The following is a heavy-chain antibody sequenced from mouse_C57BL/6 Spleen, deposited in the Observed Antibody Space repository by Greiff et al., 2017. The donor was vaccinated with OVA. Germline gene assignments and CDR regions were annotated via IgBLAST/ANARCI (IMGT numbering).Heavy chain of an antibody. J-gene: IGHJ4*01. Sequence: EVKLQESGGGLVKPGGSLKLSCAASGFTFSSYAMSWVRQTPEKRLEWVATISDGGSYTYYPDNVKGRFTISRDNAKNNLYLQMSHLKSEDTAMYYCARDVTTVVDAMDYWGQGTSVTVSS. CDR1: GFTFSSYA. CDR2: ISDGGSYT. V-gene: IGHV5-4*01. D-gene: IGHD1-1*01. CDR3: ARDVTTVVDAMDY.